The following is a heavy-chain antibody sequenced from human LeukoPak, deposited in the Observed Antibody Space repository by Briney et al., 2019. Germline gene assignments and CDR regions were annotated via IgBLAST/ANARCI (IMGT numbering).Heavy chain of an antibody. CDR1: GGSISSYY. J-gene: IGHJ4*02. D-gene: IGHD6-19*01. CDR2: IYYSGST. CDR3: ATGIAVAGTPFVY. Sequence: SETLSLTCTVSGGSISSYYWSWIRQPPGKGLEWIGYIYYSGSTNYNPSLKSRVTISVDTSKNQFSLKLSSVTAADTAVYYCATGIAVAGTPFVYWGQGTLVTVSS. V-gene: IGHV4-59*01.